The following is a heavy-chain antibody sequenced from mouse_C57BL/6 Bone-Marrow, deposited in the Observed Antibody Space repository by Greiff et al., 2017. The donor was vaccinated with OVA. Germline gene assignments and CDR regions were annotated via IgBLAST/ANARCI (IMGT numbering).Heavy chain of an antibody. D-gene: IGHD3-2*02. J-gene: IGHJ3*01. V-gene: IGHV1-81*01. CDR1: GYTFTSYG. CDR3: ARRQLRLRLAWFAY. CDR2: IYPRSGNT. Sequence: QVQLKESGAELARPGASVKLSCKASGYTFTSYGISWVKQRTGQGLEWIGEIYPRSGNTYYNEKFKGKATLTADKSSSTAYMELRSLTSEASAVYLCARRQLRLRLAWFAYWGQGTLVTVSA.